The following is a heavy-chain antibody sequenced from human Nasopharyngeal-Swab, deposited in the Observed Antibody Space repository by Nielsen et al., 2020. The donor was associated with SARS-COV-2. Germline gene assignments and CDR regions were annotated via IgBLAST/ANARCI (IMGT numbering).Heavy chain of an antibody. CDR3: ARANFSEQWLALYYYYGMDV. Sequence: SETLSLTCTVSGGSVSSGSYYWSWIRQPPGKGLEWIWYIYYSGSTNYNPSLKSRVTISVDTSKNQFSLKLSSVTAADTAVYYCARANFSEQWLALYYYYGMDVWGQGTTVTVSS. CDR1: GGSVSSGSYY. J-gene: IGHJ6*02. V-gene: IGHV4-61*01. D-gene: IGHD6-19*01. CDR2: IYYSGST.